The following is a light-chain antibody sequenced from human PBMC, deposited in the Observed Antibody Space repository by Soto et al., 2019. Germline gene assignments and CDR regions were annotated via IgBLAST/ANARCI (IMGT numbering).Light chain of an antibody. CDR3: MQSIQVPIT. CDR1: QSLVYSDGNTY. V-gene: IGKV2-30*01. Sequence: DVVMTQSPLSLPVTLGQPASISCRSSQSLVYSDGNTYLNWFQQRPGQSPRRLIYKVSNRDSGVPDRFSGSGSGTDFTLKISRVEAEDVGVYYCMQSIQVPITFGQGTRLEI. CDR2: KVS. J-gene: IGKJ5*01.